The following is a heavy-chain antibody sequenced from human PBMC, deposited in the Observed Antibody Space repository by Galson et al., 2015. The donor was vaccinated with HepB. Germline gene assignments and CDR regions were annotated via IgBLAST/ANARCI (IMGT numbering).Heavy chain of an antibody. Sequence: SLRLSCAVSGFTFSNYGMYWVRQAPGKGLEWVAVISYDGSKEYYGDSVKGRFTISRDNSKNTVYLQMNSLRDEDTAIYYCAKVIFYYGSGSYPLDDWGQGTLVTVSS. CDR3: AKVIFYYGSGSYPLDD. D-gene: IGHD3-10*01. CDR1: GFTFSNYG. CDR2: ISYDGSKE. J-gene: IGHJ4*02. V-gene: IGHV3-30*18.